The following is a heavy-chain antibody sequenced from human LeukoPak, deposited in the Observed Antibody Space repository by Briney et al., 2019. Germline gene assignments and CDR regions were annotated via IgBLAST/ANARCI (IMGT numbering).Heavy chain of an antibody. CDR2: IYPGDSDT. D-gene: IGHD5-24*01. J-gene: IGHJ4*02. V-gene: IGHV5-51*01. CDR1: GYSFSIYW. Sequence: GESLKISCKASGYSFSIYWIGWVRQMPGKGLEWMGIIYPGDSDTTYSPSFQGQVTISADKSINTAYLQWSSLKASDTAMYYCARRSDRGYNYDFWGQGTLVTVSS. CDR3: ARRSDRGYNYDF.